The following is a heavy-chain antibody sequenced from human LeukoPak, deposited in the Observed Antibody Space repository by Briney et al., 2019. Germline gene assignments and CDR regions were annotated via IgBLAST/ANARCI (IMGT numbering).Heavy chain of an antibody. V-gene: IGHV3-23*01. CDR3: AKSVDSAMSRRGVFDI. J-gene: IGHJ3*02. D-gene: IGHD5-18*01. CDR1: GFTFSSYA. CDR2: ISGSGGST. Sequence: GGSLRLSCAASGFTFSSYAMSWVRQAPGKGLEWVSAISGSGGSTYYADSVKGRFTISRDNSKNTLYLQMNSLRAEDTAVYYCAKSVDSAMSRRGVFDIWGQGTMVTVSS.